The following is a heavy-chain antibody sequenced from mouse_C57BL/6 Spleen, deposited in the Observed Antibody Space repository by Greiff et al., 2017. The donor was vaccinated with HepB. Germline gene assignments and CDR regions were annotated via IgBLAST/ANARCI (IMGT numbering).Heavy chain of an antibody. J-gene: IGHJ2*01. CDR3: ARWGGTLDY. V-gene: IGHV1-82*01. Sequence: VQLQQSGPELVKPGASVKISCKASGYAFSSSWMNWVKQRPGKGLEWIGRIYPGDGDTNYNGKFKGKATLTADKSSSTAYMQLSSLTSEDSAVYFCARWGGTLDYWGQGTTLTVSS. D-gene: IGHD2-14*01. CDR2: IYPGDGDT. CDR1: GYAFSSSW.